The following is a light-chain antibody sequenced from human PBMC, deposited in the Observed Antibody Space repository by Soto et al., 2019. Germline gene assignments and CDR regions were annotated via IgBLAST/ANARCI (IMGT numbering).Light chain of an antibody. CDR1: SSNIGAGYD. V-gene: IGLV1-40*01. Sequence: QPVLTQPPSVSGAPGQRVTISCTGSSSNIGAGYDVHWYQQLPGTAPKLLIYGNSNRPSGVPDRFSGSKSGTSASLAITGLQAEDEADYYCQSYDSSLRGPVVFGGGTKLTVL. CDR2: GNS. CDR3: QSYDSSLRGPVV. J-gene: IGLJ2*01.